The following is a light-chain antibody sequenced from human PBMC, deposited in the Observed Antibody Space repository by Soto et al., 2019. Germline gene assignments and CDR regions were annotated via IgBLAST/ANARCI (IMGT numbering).Light chain of an antibody. CDR1: TSDVGGYNY. Sequence: QSVLTQPASGSGSPGQWITISCTVTTSDVGGYNYVSWYQQHPGKAPKLMIYEVSNRPSGVSDRFSGSKSGNTASLTISGLQAEDEADYYGCSYAGSSTLYVFGTGTKVTV. J-gene: IGLJ1*01. CDR3: CSYAGSSTLYV. CDR2: EVS. V-gene: IGLV2-14*01.